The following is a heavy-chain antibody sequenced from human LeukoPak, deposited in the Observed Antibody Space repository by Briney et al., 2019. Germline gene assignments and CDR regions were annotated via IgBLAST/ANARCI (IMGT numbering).Heavy chain of an antibody. J-gene: IGHJ4*02. CDR2: IYHSGSS. D-gene: IGHD3-10*01. V-gene: IGHV4-38-2*01. CDR3: ARHDSSGSSGTYYSVDY. Sequence: SETLSLTCAVSGYSIYSNFYWGWIRQPPGKGLEWIGSIYHSGSSYYNPSLKGRVTISMDTSNNQFSLKPTSVTAADTAIYYCARHDSSGSSGTYYSVDYWGQGTLVTVSS. CDR1: GYSIYSNFY.